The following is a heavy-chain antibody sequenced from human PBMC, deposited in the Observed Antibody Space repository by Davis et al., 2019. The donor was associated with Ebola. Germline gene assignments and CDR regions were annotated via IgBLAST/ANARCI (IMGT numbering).Heavy chain of an antibody. V-gene: IGHV4-59*08. D-gene: IGHD3-3*01. J-gene: IGHJ4*02. CDR3: ARAPKVLRFLEWLFDY. CDR2: IYYSGST. CDR1: GGSISSYY. Sequence: SETLSLTCTVSGGSISSYYWSWIRQPPGKGLEWIGYIYYSGSTNYNPSLKSRVTISVDTSKNQFSLKLSSVTAADTAVYYCARAPKVLRFLEWLFDYWGQGTLVTVSS.